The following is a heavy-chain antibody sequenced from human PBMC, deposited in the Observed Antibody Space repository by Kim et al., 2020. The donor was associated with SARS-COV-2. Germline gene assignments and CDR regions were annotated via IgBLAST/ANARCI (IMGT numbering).Heavy chain of an antibody. CDR3: ARSEGRASWHQFDY. J-gene: IGHJ4*02. CDR2: IFYGGDT. CDR1: SDSFSAYY. V-gene: IGHV4-59*01. Sequence: SETLSLTCTVSSDSFSAYYWSWIRHLPGKGLEWIGYIFYGGDTNYNPSLRSRVTISWDTSTNQFSLDLTSVTDADTAVYYCARSEGRASWHQFDYLGQG.